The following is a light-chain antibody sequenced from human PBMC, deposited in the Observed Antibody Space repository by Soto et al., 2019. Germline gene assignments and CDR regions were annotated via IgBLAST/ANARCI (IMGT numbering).Light chain of an antibody. V-gene: IGKV3-11*01. CDR3: QQRSNWPPVIT. CDR1: QTFSSH. J-gene: IGKJ5*01. CDR2: DAS. Sequence: EIVLTQSPATLSLSPGERATLSCRASQTFSSHLAWYQQKPGQAPRLLIYDASKRATGIPARFSGRGSGTDFTLTISSLEPKDFAVYYRQQRSNWPPVITFGQGTRLEIK.